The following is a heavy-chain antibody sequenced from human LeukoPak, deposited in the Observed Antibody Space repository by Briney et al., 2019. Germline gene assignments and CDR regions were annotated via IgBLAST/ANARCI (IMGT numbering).Heavy chain of an antibody. J-gene: IGHJ4*02. Sequence: SETLSLTCAVYGGSFSGYYWSWIRQPPGKGLEWIGEINHSGSTNYNPSLKGRVTISVDTSKNQFSLKLSSVTAADTAVFYCARGFDSSGYRDYWGQGTLVTVSS. D-gene: IGHD3-22*01. CDR2: INHSGST. CDR3: ARGFDSSGYRDY. CDR1: GGSFSGYY. V-gene: IGHV4-34*01.